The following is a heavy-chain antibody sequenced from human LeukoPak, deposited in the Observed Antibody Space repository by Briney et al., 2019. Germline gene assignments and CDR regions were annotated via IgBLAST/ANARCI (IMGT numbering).Heavy chain of an antibody. J-gene: IGHJ4*02. CDR2: INPNSGGT. D-gene: IGHD3-22*01. CDR1: GYTFTGYY. V-gene: IGHV1-2*02. Sequence: ASVKVSCKASGYTFTGYYMHWVRQAPGQGLEWMGWINPNSGGTNYAQKFQGRVTMTRDTSISTAYMELGRLRSDDTAVYYCARVGYYYDSSGYLPSWGQGTLVTVSS. CDR3: ARVGYYYDSSGYLPS.